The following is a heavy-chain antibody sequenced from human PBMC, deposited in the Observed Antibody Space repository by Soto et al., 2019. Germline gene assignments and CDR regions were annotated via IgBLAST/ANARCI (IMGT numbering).Heavy chain of an antibody. CDR1: GFDFRHHH. Sequence: EVQLVESGGGLVQPGGSLRLSCAVSGFDFRHHHMDWVRQAPGKGLEWVGRSRYKADNYSPVYAASAKGRFTISRDESKSTLNLQMSSLRTEDSAVFYCVCGLWGIGHWGQGTLVTVSP. D-gene: IGHD3-16*01. CDR3: VCGLWGIGH. J-gene: IGHJ4*02. CDR2: SRYKADNYSP. V-gene: IGHV3-72*01.